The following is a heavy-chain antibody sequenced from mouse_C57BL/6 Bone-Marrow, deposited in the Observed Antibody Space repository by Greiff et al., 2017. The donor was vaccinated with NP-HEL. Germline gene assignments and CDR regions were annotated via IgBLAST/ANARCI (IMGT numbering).Heavy chain of an antibody. Sequence: VQGVESGAELMKPGASVKLSCKATGYTFTGYWIEWVKQRPGHGLEWIGEILPGSGSTNYNEKFKGKATFTADTSSNTAYMQLSSLTTEDSAIYYCASLTYYGSSYGFAYWGQGTLVTVSA. V-gene: IGHV1-9*01. CDR2: ILPGSGST. CDR1: GYTFTGYW. D-gene: IGHD1-1*01. CDR3: ASLTYYGSSYGFAY. J-gene: IGHJ3*01.